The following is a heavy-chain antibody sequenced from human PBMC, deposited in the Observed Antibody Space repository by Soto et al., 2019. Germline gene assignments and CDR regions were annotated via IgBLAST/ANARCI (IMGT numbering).Heavy chain of an antibody. D-gene: IGHD3-10*01. CDR1: GSTFSNYG. J-gene: IGHJ4*02. V-gene: IGHV3-33*01. CDR3: ATVDNYYGSVF. CDR2: VWYDGTTK. Sequence: QVQLVESGGGVVQPGTSLRLSCAASGSTFSNYGMHWVRQPPGKGLEWVAVVWYDGTTKFYPDSVKGRFTISRDNSNNTLYLQMNSLRVEDTAVYYCATVDNYYGSVFWGQGTLVTVSS.